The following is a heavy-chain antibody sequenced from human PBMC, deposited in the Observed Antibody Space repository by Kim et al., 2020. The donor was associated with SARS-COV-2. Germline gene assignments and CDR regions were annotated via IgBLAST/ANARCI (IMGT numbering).Heavy chain of an antibody. CDR3: ARQKDNSGLLRLFDY. Sequence: SETLSLTCTVSGDSISDSSYYWAWIRQPPGKGLEWIGSIYYIGTTYYNPSLKSRVTISVDRSKNQFSLKLTSVIAPDTAVYYCARQKDNSGLLRLFDYWGQGTLVTVSS. CDR2: IYYIGTT. V-gene: IGHV4-39*01. J-gene: IGHJ4*02. CDR1: GDSISDSSYY. D-gene: IGHD6-19*01.